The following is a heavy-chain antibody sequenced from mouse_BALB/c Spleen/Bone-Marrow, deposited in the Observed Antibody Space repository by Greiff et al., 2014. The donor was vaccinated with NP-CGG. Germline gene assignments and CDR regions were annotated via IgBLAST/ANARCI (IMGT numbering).Heavy chain of an antibody. CDR2: IDPANGNT. Sequence: VQLQQSGAELVKPGASVKLSCTTSGFNIKDTYIHWVKRRPEQGLEWIGRIDPANGNTKYDPEFQGKATITADTSSYTAYLHLSSLTSEDTAVYSCAHDAPFAYWGQGTLVTVSA. CDR1: GFNIKDTY. CDR3: AHDAPFAY. J-gene: IGHJ3*01. V-gene: IGHV14-3*02. D-gene: IGHD2-3*01.